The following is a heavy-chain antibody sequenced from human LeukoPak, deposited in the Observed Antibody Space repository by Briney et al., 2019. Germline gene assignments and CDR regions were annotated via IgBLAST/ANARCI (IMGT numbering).Heavy chain of an antibody. CDR3: ARNYYDSNGPPPY. CDR2: ISAYNGNT. Sequence: GASVKVSCKASGYTFTTYGITWVRQAPGQGLEWMGWISAYNGNTNYAQKLQGRVTMTTDTSTTTASMELRSLTSDDTAVYYCARNYYDSNGPPPYWGQGTLVTVSS. J-gene: IGHJ4*02. CDR1: GYTFTTYG. V-gene: IGHV1-18*01. D-gene: IGHD3-22*01.